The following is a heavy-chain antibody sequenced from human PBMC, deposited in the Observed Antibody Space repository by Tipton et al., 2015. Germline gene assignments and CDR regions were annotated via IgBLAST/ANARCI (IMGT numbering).Heavy chain of an antibody. V-gene: IGHV3-11*01. D-gene: IGHD3-22*01. J-gene: IGHJ2*01. CDR2: ISTNSRTI. CDR1: GFIFTDYY. CDR3: ARDAGRYYDSSGLSWYFDL. Sequence: GSLRLSCAASGFIFTDYYMSWLRQAPGKGLEWLSYISTNSRTIYYIDSVKGRSTISGDNAKNSLYLQMNSLRAEDSAVYYCARDAGRYYDSSGLSWYFDLWGRGTLVTVSS.